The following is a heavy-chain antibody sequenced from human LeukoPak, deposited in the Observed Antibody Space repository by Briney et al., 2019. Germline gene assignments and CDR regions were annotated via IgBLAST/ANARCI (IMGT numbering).Heavy chain of an antibody. V-gene: IGHV1-18*01. CDR3: ARALRGLSNLDY. CDR2: ISAYNGNT. Sequence: ASVKVSCKASGYTSTSYGISWVRQAPGRGLEWMGWISAYNGNTNYAQKLQGRVTMTTDTSTSTAYMELRSLRSDDTAVYYCARALRGLSNLDYWGQGTLVTVSS. D-gene: IGHD4-17*01. J-gene: IGHJ4*02. CDR1: GYTSTSYG.